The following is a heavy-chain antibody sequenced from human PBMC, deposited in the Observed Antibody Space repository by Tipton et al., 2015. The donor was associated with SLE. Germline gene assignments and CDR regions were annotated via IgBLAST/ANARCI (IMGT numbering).Heavy chain of an antibody. CDR2: INHSGST. CDR3: ARDCKGPFAFDI. CDR1: GGSFSGYY. D-gene: IGHD2-21*01. Sequence: TLSLTCAVYGGSFSGYYWSWIRQPPGKRLEWIGEINHSGSTNYNPSLKSRVTISVDTSKNQFSLKLSSVTAADTAVYYCARDCKGPFAFDIWGQGTMVTVSS. V-gene: IGHV4-34*01. J-gene: IGHJ3*02.